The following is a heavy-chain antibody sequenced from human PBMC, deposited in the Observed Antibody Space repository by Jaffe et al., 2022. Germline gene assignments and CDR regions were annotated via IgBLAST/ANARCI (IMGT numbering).Heavy chain of an antibody. V-gene: IGHV4-39*01. D-gene: IGHD5-18*01. CDR2: IYYSGST. CDR3: ARRGGYSYGYVIDY. Sequence: QLQLQESGPGLVKPSETLSLTCTVSGGSISISNYYWGWIRQPPGKGLEWIGSIYYSGSTYYNPSLKSRVTISVDTSKNQFSLKLSSVTAADTAVYHCARRGGYSYGYVIDYWGQGTLVTVSS. J-gene: IGHJ4*02. CDR1: GGSISISNYY.